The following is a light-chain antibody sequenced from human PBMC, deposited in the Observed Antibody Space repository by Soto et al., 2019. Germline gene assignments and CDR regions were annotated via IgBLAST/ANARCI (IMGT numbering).Light chain of an antibody. CDR2: GAS. CDR1: QSLSSIN. Sequence: EIVLTQSPATLSLSPGERATLSCRASQSLSSINLAWFQQKPGQAPRLLLYGASNRATGIPARFSGSGSGTDFTLTISNLEPEDFAVYYCQQHSHWPPWTFGQGTKVDIK. J-gene: IGKJ1*01. V-gene: IGKV3-11*01. CDR3: QQHSHWPPWT.